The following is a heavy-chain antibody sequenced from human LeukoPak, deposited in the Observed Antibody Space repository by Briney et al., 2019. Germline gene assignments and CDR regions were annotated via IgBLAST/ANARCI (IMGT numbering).Heavy chain of an antibody. Sequence: ASVKVSCKASGGTFSSYAISWVRQAPGQGLEWMGGIIPIFGTANYAQKFQGRVTITTDESTSTAYMELSSLRSEDTAVYYCARAPLGASNWFDPWGQGTLVTVSS. CDR2: IIPIFGTA. D-gene: IGHD1-26*01. V-gene: IGHV1-69*05. CDR1: GGTFSSYA. J-gene: IGHJ5*02. CDR3: ARAPLGASNWFDP.